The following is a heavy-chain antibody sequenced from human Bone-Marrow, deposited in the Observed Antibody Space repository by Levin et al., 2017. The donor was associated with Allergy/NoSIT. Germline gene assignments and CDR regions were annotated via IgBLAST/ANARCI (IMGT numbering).Heavy chain of an antibody. CDR3: AREGDDGENDY. CDR2: IIPRNGGT. Sequence: RASVKVSCKPSGYPFVDQYIHWVRQAPGQGLEWMGRIIPRNGGTSYAPKFKGRVTMTRDMSINTAYMELSGLKSEDTAVYFCAREGDDGENDYWGQGTLVAVSS. V-gene: IGHV1-2*06. D-gene: IGHD4-17*01. CDR1: GYPFVDQY. J-gene: IGHJ4*02.